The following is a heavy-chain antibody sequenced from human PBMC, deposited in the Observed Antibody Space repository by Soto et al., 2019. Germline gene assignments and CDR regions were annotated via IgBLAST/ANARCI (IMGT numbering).Heavy chain of an antibody. CDR1: GFNFSNAW. D-gene: IGHD5-12*01. V-gene: IGHV3-15*01. CDR3: TTSSGYDSFDY. CDR2: IKSKTDGGTT. J-gene: IGHJ4*02. Sequence: PGGSMRLSCAASGFNFSNAWMSWVRQKPGKGLEWVGRIKSKTDGGTTDYAAPVKGRFTISRDDSKNTLYLQMNSLKTEDTAVYYCTTSSGYDSFDYWGQGTLVTVSS.